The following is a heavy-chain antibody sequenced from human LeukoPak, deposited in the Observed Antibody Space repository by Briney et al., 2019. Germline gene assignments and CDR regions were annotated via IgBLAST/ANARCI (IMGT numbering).Heavy chain of an antibody. D-gene: IGHD3-10*01. V-gene: IGHV3-74*01. CDR3: TREGAYDSGTYGARDY. CDR2: LNTGGSST. CDR1: GFTFRSYS. J-gene: IGHJ4*02. Sequence: PGGSLRLSCVASGFTFRSYSMHCVRQAPGRGLVWVSRLNTGGSSTIYADSVKGRFIISRDNAKSTLYLQLNSLRADDTGVYYCTREGAYDSGTYGARDYWGQGTLVTVSS.